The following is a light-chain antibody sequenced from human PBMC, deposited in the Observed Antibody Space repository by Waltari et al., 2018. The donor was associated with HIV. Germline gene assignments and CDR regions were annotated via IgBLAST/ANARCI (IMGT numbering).Light chain of an antibody. V-gene: IGLV2-14*03. CDR1: TSDFGRYNS. Sequence: QSALTQPASVSGSPGQSVTISCTATTSDFGRYNSVSWYQQHPGNVPKVIIYEVTRRPSVVPHRFSGSRSGNTASLTISGLQAEDEAVYYCSTHTTTDTLMFGGGTKLTVL. J-gene: IGLJ3*02. CDR2: EVT. CDR3: STHTTTDTLM.